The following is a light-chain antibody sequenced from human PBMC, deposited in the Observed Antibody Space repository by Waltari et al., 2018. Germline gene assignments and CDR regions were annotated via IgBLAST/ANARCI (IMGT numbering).Light chain of an antibody. CDR3: QQYYSTSPLT. CDR2: WAS. J-gene: IGKJ4*01. CDR1: PSLLYSSNNKNY. Sequence: DIVMTQSPHSLAVSVGERATITCKSRPSLLYSSNNKNYLAWYQQKPGQPPKLLIYWASTREFGVPDRFSGSGSGTDFTLTISSLQAEDVAVYYCQQYYSTSPLTFGGGTKVEIK. V-gene: IGKV4-1*01.